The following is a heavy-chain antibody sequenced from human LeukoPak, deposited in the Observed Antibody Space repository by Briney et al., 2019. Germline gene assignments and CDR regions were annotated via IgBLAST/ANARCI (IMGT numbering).Heavy chain of an antibody. CDR2: ISGSGGST. CDR1: GFTFSSYA. J-gene: IGHJ5*02. D-gene: IGHD6-13*01. V-gene: IGHV3-23*01. Sequence: GGSLRLSCAASGFTFSSYAMSWVRQAPGKGLEWVSAISGSGGSTYYADSVKGRFTISRDNSKNTLYLQMNSLRAEDTAVYYCAKGGGSSWYWRDWFDPWGQGTLVTVSS. CDR3: AKGGGSSWYWRDWFDP.